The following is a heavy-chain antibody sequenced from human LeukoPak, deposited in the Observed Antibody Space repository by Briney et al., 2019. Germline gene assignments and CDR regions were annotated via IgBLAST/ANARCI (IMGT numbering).Heavy chain of an antibody. J-gene: IGHJ4*02. CDR1: GGSISSSSYY. V-gene: IGHV4-39*01. CDR2: IYYSGST. D-gene: IGHD3-16*01. CDR3: ARRGSRGYFDY. Sequence: SETLSLTCTVSGGSISSSSYYWGWIHQPPGKGLEWIGSIYYSGSTYYNPSLKSRVTISVDTSKNQFSLKLSSVTAADTAVYYCARRGSRGYFDYWGQGTLVTVSS.